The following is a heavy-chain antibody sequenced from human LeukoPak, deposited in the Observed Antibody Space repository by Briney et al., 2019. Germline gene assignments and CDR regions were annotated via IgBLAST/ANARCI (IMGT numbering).Heavy chain of an antibody. J-gene: IGHJ1*01. V-gene: IGHV4-39*01. CDR2: IYYSGST. Sequence: SETLSLTCTVSGGSISSSSYYWGWIRQPPGKGLEWIGSIYYSGSTYYNPSLKSRVTISVDTSKNQLSLKLSSVTAADTAVYYCARSDRAVAAFWHWGQGTLVTVSS. D-gene: IGHD6-19*01. CDR1: GGSISSSSYY. CDR3: ARSDRAVAAFWH.